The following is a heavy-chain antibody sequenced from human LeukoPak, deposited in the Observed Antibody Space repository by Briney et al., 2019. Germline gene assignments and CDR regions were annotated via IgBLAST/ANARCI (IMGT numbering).Heavy chain of an antibody. CDR2: ISRSSSYI. CDR1: GFTFSSYN. Sequence: PGGSLRLSCAASGFTFSSYNMNWVRQAPGKGLEWVSSISRSSSYIYYADSLKGRFTISRDNAKNSLYLQMNSLRAEDTAVYYCAKDFSGSYFFFDYWGQGTLVTVSS. J-gene: IGHJ4*02. CDR3: AKDFSGSYFFFDY. V-gene: IGHV3-21*04. D-gene: IGHD1-26*01.